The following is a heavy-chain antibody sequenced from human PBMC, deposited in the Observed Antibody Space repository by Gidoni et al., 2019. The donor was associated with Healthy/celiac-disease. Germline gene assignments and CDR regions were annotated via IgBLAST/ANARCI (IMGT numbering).Heavy chain of an antibody. J-gene: IGHJ2*01. D-gene: IGHD6-19*01. Sequence: QVQLVQSGAEVKKPGSSVKVSCKASGGSFSSYAISWVRQAPGQGLEWMGGIIPILGIANYAQKFQGRVTITADKSTSTAYMELSSLRSEDTAVYYCARGIAVAGSFYWYFDLWGRGTLVTVSS. CDR2: IIPILGIA. CDR1: GGSFSSYA. CDR3: ARGIAVAGSFYWYFDL. V-gene: IGHV1-69*10.